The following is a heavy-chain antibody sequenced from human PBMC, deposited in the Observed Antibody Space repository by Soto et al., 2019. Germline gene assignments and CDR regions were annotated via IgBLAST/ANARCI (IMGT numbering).Heavy chain of an antibody. Sequence: QVQLVESGGGVVQPGRSLRLSCAASGFTFSSYGMHWVRQAPGKGLEWVAVIWYDGSNKYYADSVKGRFTISRDNSKNTPYLQMNSLRAEDTAVYYCARDLGSYDGGGYYSGMDVWGQGTTVTVSS. CDR1: GFTFSSYG. V-gene: IGHV3-33*01. D-gene: IGHD1-26*01. CDR2: IWYDGSNK. CDR3: ARDLGSYDGGGYYSGMDV. J-gene: IGHJ6*02.